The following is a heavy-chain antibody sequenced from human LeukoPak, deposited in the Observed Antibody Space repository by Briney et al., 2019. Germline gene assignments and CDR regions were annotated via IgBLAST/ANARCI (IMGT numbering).Heavy chain of an antibody. CDR1: GYSVSSGYY. CDR2: IYHSGST. V-gene: IGHV4-38-2*02. D-gene: IGHD3-10*01. CDR3: ARVFMGPSNRFDP. Sequence: SETLSLTCTVSGYSVSSGYYWGWIRQPPGKGLEWIGSIYHSGSTYYNPSLKSRVTMSVDTSKNQFSLKLSSVTAADTAVYYCARVFMGPSNRFDPWGQGTLVTVSS. J-gene: IGHJ5*02.